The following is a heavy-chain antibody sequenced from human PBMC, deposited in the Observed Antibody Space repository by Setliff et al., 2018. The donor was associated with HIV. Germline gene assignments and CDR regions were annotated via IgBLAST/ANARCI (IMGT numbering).Heavy chain of an antibody. CDR2: ISYDGNIK. V-gene: IGHV3-30*03. J-gene: IGHJ4*02. D-gene: IGHD6-19*01. CDR1: GFTVSSNY. CDR3: ARDKLLEGTSGWYGGDY. Sequence: GGSLRLSCAASGFTVSSNYMSWARQAPGKGLEWVALISYDGNIKHYPDSMMGRLTISRDNSKNTLYLQMNNLRGDDTAIYYCARDKLLEGTSGWYGGDYWGQGTLVTVSS.